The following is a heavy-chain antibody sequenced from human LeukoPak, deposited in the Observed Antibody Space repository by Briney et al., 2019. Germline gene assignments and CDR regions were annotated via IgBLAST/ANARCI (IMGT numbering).Heavy chain of an antibody. V-gene: IGHV3-48*03. CDR1: GFTFSSYE. CDR3: ARDNYYDSSGYYHYYYYYGMDV. CDR2: ISSSGSTI. J-gene: IGHJ6*02. D-gene: IGHD3-22*01. Sequence: PGGSLRLSCAASGFTFSSYEMNWVRQAPGKGLEWVSYISSSGSTIYYADSVKGRFTISRDNAKNSLYLQMNSLRAEDTAVYYCARDNYYDSSGYYHYYYYYGMDVWGQGTTVTVSS.